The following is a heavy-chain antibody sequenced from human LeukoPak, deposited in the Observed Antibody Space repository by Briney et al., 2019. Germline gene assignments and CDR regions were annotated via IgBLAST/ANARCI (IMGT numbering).Heavy chain of an antibody. D-gene: IGHD3-22*01. CDR2: FFSRKST. J-gene: IGHJ6*02. CDR1: GASISSGGFY. Sequence: PSETLSLTCTVSGASISSGGFYWSWIRQHPGKGLEWIGYFFSRKSTYYNPSLKSRVTISVDTSKNQFSLRLTSVTAADTAVYYCARLKTHSSGYYSYNYYYYGMDVWGQGTTVTVSS. CDR3: ARLKTHSSGYYSYNYYYYGMDV. V-gene: IGHV4-31*03.